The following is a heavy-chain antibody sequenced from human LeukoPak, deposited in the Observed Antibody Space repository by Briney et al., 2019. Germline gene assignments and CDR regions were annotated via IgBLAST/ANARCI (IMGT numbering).Heavy chain of an antibody. CDR3: AKIPSSWYYFDQ. V-gene: IGHV3-30*02. CDR1: GFTFSSYG. D-gene: IGHD6-13*01. Sequence: PGGSLRLSCAASGFTFSSYGMHWVRQAPGKGLEWVAFIRYDGSNKYYADSVKGRFTISRDNSKNTLYLQMNSLRAEDTAVYYCAKIPSSWYYFDQWGQGTLVTVSS. CDR2: IRYDGSNK. J-gene: IGHJ4*02.